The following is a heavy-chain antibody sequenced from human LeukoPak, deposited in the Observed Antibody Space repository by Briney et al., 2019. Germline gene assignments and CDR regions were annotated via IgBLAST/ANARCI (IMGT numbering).Heavy chain of an antibody. D-gene: IGHD6-13*01. CDR2: IYYSGST. Sequence: PFETLSVTCTVSGGSISDYYWTWIRQPPGKGLEWIGYIYYSGSTNYNPSLKSRVTISVDTSKNRFSLNLSSVTAADTAVYYCAREEGYQFDFWGQGTLGSASS. V-gene: IGHV4-59*01. CDR1: GGSISDYY. J-gene: IGHJ5*01. CDR3: AREEGYQFDF.